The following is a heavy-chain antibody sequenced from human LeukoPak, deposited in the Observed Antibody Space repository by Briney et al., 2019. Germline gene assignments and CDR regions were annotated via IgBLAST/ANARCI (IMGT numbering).Heavy chain of an antibody. D-gene: IGHD2-21*02. CDR2: IRSKAYGGTT. CDR1: GFTFSSYS. CDR3: TRDCGGDCYSADY. V-gene: IGHV3-49*04. Sequence: GGSLRLSCAASGFTFSSYSMNWVRQAPGEGVEGGGFIRSKAYGGTTEYAESVKGRFTISRADSKSIAYLQMNSLKTEDTAVYYCTRDCGGDCYSADYWGQGTLVTVSS. J-gene: IGHJ4*02.